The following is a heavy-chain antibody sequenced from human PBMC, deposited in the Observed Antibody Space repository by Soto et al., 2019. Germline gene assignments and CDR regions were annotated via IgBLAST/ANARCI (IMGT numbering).Heavy chain of an antibody. J-gene: IGHJ4*02. CDR1: GFSFRSSV. D-gene: IGHD3-16*01. V-gene: IGHV3-23*01. CDR2: IDGTGGGT. Sequence: EVQLLESGGGLVQPGGSLRLSCAASGFSFRSSVMSWVRQAPGKGMEWVSAIDGTGGGTYYADSVKGRFTISRDNSKNTPYLQLNSLRVEDTATYYCASGIDLTFYFDYWGQGTLVTVSS. CDR3: ASGIDLTFYFDY.